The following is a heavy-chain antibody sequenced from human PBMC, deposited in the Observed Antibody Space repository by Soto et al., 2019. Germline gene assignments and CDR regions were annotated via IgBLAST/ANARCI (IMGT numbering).Heavy chain of an antibody. D-gene: IGHD3-10*01. CDR2: IIPLLGIA. J-gene: IGHJ4*02. Sequence: QVQLVQSGAEVKKPGSSVKVSCKASGGTFSSYTISWVRQAPGQGLEWMGRIIPLLGIANYAQKFQGRVTITADKSTSTAYMELSSLRSEDTAVYYCARQSMVRGVSRDYWGQGTLVTVSS. CDR3: ARQSMVRGVSRDY. CDR1: GGTFSSYT. V-gene: IGHV1-69*02.